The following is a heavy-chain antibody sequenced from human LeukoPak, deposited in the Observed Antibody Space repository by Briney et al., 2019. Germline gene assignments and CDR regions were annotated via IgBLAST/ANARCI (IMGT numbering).Heavy chain of an antibody. CDR1: GFTFSTYS. D-gene: IGHD2-15*01. CDR3: VRDNPRCCGVVPANIDDY. V-gene: IGHV3-48*01. Sequence: GGSLRLSCAASGFTFSTYSVNWVSQAPGKGLEWVSYINGGGSPIYYADSVRGRFTISRDNAKNSLYLQMNSLRAEDTAVYYCVRDNPRCCGVVPANIDDYWGQGTLVTVSS. J-gene: IGHJ4*02. CDR2: INGGGSPI.